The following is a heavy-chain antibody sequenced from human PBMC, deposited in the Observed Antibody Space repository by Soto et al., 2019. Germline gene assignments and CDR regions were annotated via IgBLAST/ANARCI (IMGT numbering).Heavy chain of an antibody. D-gene: IGHD2-2*01. CDR2: INDSGST. CDR1: GGSFNDDY. J-gene: IGHJ5*02. CDR3: ARVPDR. V-gene: IGHV4-34*01. Sequence: SETLSLTCAVEGGSFNDDYWSWIRQSPGKGLEWIGEINDSGSTNYNPSLKSRVTISVDRSKNQFSLKLSSVTAADTAVYYCARVPDRWGQGTLVTVSS.